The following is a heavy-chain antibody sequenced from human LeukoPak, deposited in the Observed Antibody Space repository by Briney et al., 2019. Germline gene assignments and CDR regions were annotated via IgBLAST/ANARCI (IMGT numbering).Heavy chain of an antibody. CDR1: GFTFSSYS. V-gene: IGHV3-48*01. CDR3: AREGASSSFDY. J-gene: IGHJ4*02. Sequence: GGSLRLSCAASGFTFSSYSMNWVRQAPGKGLEWVSYISSSSSTIYYADSVKGRFTISRDNSKNTLYLQMNSLRAEDTAVYHCAREGASSSFDYWGQGTLVTVSS. CDR2: ISSSSSTI.